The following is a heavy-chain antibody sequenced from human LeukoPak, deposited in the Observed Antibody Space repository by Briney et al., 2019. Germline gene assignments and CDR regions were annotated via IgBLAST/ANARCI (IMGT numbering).Heavy chain of an antibody. Sequence: GGSLRLSCAVSGFTFSSYAMNWVRQAPGKGLEWVSSISSSSSYIYYADSVKGRFTISRDNAKNSLYLQMNSLRAEDTAVYYCARGYLGGFDYWGQGTLVTVSS. V-gene: IGHV3-21*01. CDR3: ARGYLGGFDY. D-gene: IGHD2-15*01. CDR1: GFTFSSYA. J-gene: IGHJ4*02. CDR2: ISSSSSYI.